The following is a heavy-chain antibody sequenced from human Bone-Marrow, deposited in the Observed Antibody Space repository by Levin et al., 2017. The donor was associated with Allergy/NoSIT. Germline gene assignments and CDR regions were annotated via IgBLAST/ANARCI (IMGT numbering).Heavy chain of an antibody. V-gene: IGHV3-53*01. D-gene: IGHD7-27*01. CDR2: IYSGGST. J-gene: IGHJ4*02. CDR1: GFTVSSNY. Sequence: GESLKISCAASGFTVSSNYMSWVRQAPGKGLEWVSVIYSGGSTYYADSVKGRFTISRDNSKNTLYLQMNSLRAEDTAVYYCASLGIQYYFDYWGQGTLVTVSS. CDR3: ASLGIQYYFDY.